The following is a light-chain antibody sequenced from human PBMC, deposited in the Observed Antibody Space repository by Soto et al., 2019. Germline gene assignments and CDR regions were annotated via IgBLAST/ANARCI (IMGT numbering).Light chain of an antibody. CDR1: SSDAGGYNY. J-gene: IGLJ2*01. CDR2: DAS. Sequence: QPASVSGSPGQSITISCTGTSSDAGGYNYVSWYQQHPGKAPKLMIYDASNRPSGVSNRFSGSKSGNTASLTISGLQAEDEADYYCSSYTSSSTLVVFGGGTKLTVL. CDR3: SSYTSSSTLVV. V-gene: IGLV2-14*01.